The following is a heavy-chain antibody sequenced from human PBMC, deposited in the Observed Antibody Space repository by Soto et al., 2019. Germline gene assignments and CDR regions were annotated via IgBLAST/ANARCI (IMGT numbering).Heavy chain of an antibody. Sequence: QVQLQESGPGLVQPSETLSLTCTVSDGSISTYFWTWIQQPPGKGLEWIGHIYHSGTADYNPSLKSRVAMSVDTSKNQFSLTLTSVTAADTATYYCARGKYCSGGSCERFDPWGQGALVTVSS. CDR3: ARGKYCSGGSCERFDP. J-gene: IGHJ5*02. CDR2: IYHSGTA. D-gene: IGHD2-15*01. V-gene: IGHV4-59*01. CDR1: DGSISTYF.